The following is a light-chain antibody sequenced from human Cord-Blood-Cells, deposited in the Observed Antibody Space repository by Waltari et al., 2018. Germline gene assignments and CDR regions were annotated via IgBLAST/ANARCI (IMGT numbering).Light chain of an antibody. CDR1: SPRSYY. Sequence: SSELTQDPAVSVALGQTVRITCHGDSPRSYYASWYQQKPGQAPVLVIYGKNNRTSGIPDRFSGSSSENTASLTITGDQAEEEADEYCNSRDSSGNHLVVGGGTKLTVL. CDR3: NSRDSSGNHLV. J-gene: IGLJ3*02. V-gene: IGLV3-19*01. CDR2: GKN.